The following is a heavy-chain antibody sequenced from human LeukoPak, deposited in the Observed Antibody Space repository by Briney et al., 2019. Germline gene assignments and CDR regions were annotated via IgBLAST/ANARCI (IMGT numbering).Heavy chain of an antibody. CDR3: AREEGYYESSGYYV. D-gene: IGHD3-22*01. J-gene: IGHJ4*02. Sequence: GASVKLCCKASGYTFTCNYIHWVRQAPGQGLEWMGWINPDSGGTNYVQKFQGRVTMTRDTSISTAYMELSRLRSDDTAVYYCAREEGYYESSGYYVWGQGTLVTVSS. V-gene: IGHV1-2*02. CDR2: INPDSGGT. CDR1: GYTFTCNY.